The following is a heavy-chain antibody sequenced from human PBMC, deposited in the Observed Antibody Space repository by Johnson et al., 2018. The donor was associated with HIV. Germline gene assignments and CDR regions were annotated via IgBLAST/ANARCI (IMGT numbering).Heavy chain of an antibody. CDR2: INSDGGST. CDR3: AREGPSERAGFDI. CDR1: GFTFSSYW. J-gene: IGHJ3*02. V-gene: IGHV3-74*01. Sequence: VQLVESGGGLVQPGGSLTLSCAASGFTFSSYWMHWVRQVAGKGLVWVARINSDGGSTSYVDSVKGRFTISRDNARNTLYLQMNSLRADDTAVYYCAREGPSERAGFDIWGQGTMVTVSS.